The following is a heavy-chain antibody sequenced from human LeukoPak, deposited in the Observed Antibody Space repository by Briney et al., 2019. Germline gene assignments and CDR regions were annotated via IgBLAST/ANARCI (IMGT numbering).Heavy chain of an antibody. V-gene: IGHV1-69*04. CDR1: GGTFSSYA. CDR2: IIPILGIA. CDR3: ARVEYSGYDYSVQGYYYGMDV. J-gene: IGHJ6*02. Sequence: ASVKVSCKASGGTFSSYAISWVRQAPGQGLEWMGRIIPILGIANFAQKFQGRVTITADKSTSTAYMELSSLRSEDTAVYYCARVEYSGYDYSVQGYYYGMDVWGQGTTVTVSS. D-gene: IGHD5-12*01.